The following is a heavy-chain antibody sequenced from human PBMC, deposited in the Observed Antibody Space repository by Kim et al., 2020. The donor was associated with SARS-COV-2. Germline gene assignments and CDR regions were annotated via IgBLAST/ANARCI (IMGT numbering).Heavy chain of an antibody. V-gene: IGHV3-23*01. J-gene: IGHJ4*02. Sequence: GGSLRLSCVASGSGFSDFGINWVRQAPGKGLEWLGFVNGRGDKTFEALFVKGRFTISRDNFANTVYLQMDRVTVEDAALYFCAKERATAFYPYSCDSWGRGTRVSVAS. CDR2: VNGRGDKT. D-gene: IGHD2-21*01. CDR3: AKERATAFYPYSCDS. CDR1: GSGFSDFG.